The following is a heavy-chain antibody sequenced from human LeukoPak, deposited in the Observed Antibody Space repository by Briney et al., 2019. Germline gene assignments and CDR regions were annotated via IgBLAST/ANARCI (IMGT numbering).Heavy chain of an antibody. J-gene: IGHJ6*02. Sequence: GGSLRLSCAASGFSLSRYWMSWVRQAPGKGLEWVANIKQDGSEKFYVDSVKGRFTISRDNAKNSLYLQMNSLRDEDTAVYYCARDQGSGGDYYFVFDYYYGMDVWGQGTTVTVSS. V-gene: IGHV3-7*01. D-gene: IGHD4-17*01. CDR3: ARDQGSGGDYYFVFDYYYGMDV. CDR2: IKQDGSEK. CDR1: GFSLSRYW.